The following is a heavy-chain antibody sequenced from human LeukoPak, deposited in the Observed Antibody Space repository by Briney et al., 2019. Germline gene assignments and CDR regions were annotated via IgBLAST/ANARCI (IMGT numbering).Heavy chain of an antibody. J-gene: IGHJ5*02. CDR2: ISAYNGNT. Sequence: VASVNVSCKASNYTFTSYGINWVRQAPGQGLEWMGRISAYNGNTDYAQKFQGRVTMTTDTSTTTAYMELRSLRSDDTAVYYCARSSYCTGGSCYSRVWFDPWGQGTLVTVSS. D-gene: IGHD2-15*01. CDR3: ARSSYCTGGSCYSRVWFDP. V-gene: IGHV1-18*01. CDR1: NYTFTSYG.